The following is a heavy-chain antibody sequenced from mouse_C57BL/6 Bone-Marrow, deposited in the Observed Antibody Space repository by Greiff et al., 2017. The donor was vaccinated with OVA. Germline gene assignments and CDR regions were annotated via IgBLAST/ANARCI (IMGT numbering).Heavy chain of an antibody. Sequence: VQVVESGPELVKPGASVKISCKASGYAFSSSWMNWVKQRPGKGLEWIGRIYPGDGDTNYNGKFKGKATLTADKSSSTAYMQLSSLTSEDSAVYFCARANWGFDYWGQGTTLTVSS. CDR3: ARANWGFDY. D-gene: IGHD4-1*01. V-gene: IGHV1-82*01. CDR1: GYAFSSSW. J-gene: IGHJ2*01. CDR2: IYPGDGDT.